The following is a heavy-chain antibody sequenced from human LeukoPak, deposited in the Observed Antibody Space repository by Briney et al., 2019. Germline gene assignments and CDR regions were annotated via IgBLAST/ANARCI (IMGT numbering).Heavy chain of an antibody. Sequence: GGSPRLSCAASGFTFSSYGMHWVRQAPGKGLEWVAFIRYDGSNKYYADSVKGRFTISRDNSKNTLYLQMNSLRAEDTAVYYCARDLWATWSGSYDWERGAFDIWGQGTMVTVSS. CDR2: IRYDGSNK. J-gene: IGHJ3*02. CDR3: ARDLWATWSGSYDWERGAFDI. CDR1: GFTFSSYG. D-gene: IGHD1-26*01. V-gene: IGHV3-30*02.